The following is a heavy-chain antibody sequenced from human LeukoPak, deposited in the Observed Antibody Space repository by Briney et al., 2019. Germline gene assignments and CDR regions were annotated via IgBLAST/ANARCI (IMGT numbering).Heavy chain of an antibody. CDR2: INHSGST. D-gene: IGHD3-10*01. Sequence: SETLSLTCAVYGGSFSGYYWSWIRQPPGKGLEWIGEINHSGSTNYNPSLKSRVTISVDTSKNQFSLKLSSVTAADTAVYYCARARPYGSGSYGNWFDPWGQGTLVIVSS. J-gene: IGHJ5*02. V-gene: IGHV4-34*01. CDR1: GGSFSGYY. CDR3: ARARPYGSGSYGNWFDP.